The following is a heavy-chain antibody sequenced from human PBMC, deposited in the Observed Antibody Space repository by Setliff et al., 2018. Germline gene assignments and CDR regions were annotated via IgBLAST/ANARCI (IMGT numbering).Heavy chain of an antibody. J-gene: IGHJ6*02. CDR1: GASLSSGSYY. CDR3: AKEYVVISFVRNTHQPYGMDV. V-gene: IGHV4-61*09. CDR2: ISTNGAT. D-gene: IGHD2-21*01. Sequence: PSETLSLTCSVSGASLSSGSYYWTWIRQSAGKGPEWIGHISTNGATNYSPSLKSRVSITADTSKNVLYLRLTSVTAADTAVYYCAKEYVVISFVRNTHQPYGMDVWGQGTTVTVSS.